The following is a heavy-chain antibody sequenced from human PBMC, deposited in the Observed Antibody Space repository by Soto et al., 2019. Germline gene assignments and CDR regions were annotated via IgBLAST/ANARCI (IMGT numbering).Heavy chain of an antibody. CDR1: GFTLSDHY. J-gene: IGHJ4*02. CDR2: XRDKPQGYST. CDR3: XXXXXXXXXXXXXXXXXX. V-gene: IGHV3-72*01. Sequence: EVQLVESGGGLVQPGGSLRLSCAGSGFTLSDHYIDWVRXXXXXXXXXXXXXRDKPQGYSTAYAASVKGRFTTSRDESKNSAYLXXXSLXXXDTAXXXXXXXXXXXXXXXXXXXXXXXGQGTLVTVSS.